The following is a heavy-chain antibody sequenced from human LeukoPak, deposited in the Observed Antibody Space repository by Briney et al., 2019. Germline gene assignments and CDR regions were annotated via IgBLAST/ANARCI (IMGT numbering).Heavy chain of an antibody. D-gene: IGHD3-3*01. Sequence: SETLSLTCAVSGYSISSGCYWGWIRQPPGKGLEWIGIIYHSGSTYYNPSLKSRVTMSVDTSKNQFSLKLSSVTAADTAVYYCAREGLRDFGVVITYYYYYYMDVWGKGTTVTVSS. V-gene: IGHV4-38-2*02. CDR1: GYSISSGCY. CDR2: IYHSGST. J-gene: IGHJ6*03. CDR3: AREGLRDFGVVITYYYYYYMDV.